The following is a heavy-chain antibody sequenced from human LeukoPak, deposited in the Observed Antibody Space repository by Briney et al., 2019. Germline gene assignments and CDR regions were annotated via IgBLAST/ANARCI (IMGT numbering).Heavy chain of an antibody. CDR2: ISSSSTI. CDR1: GFTFSSYS. Sequence: GGSLRLSCAASGFTFSSYSMNWVRQAPGKGLEWVSYISSSSTIYYADSVKGRFTISRDNAKNSLYLQMNSLRAEDTAVYYCARVAAAGTEGDWFDPWGQGTLVTVSS. D-gene: IGHD6-13*01. V-gene: IGHV3-48*04. CDR3: ARVAAAGTEGDWFDP. J-gene: IGHJ5*02.